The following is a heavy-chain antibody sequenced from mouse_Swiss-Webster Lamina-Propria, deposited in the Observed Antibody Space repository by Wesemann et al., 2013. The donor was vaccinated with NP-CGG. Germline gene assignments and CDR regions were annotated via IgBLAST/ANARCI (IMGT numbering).Heavy chain of an antibody. J-gene: IGHJ2*01. D-gene: IGHD2-5*01. Sequence: VKQRPGQGLEWIGEIDPSDSYTNYNQKFKGKATLTVDKSSSTAYMQLSSLTSEDSAVYYCARLNYSNVENFDYWGQGTTLTVSS. CDR2: IDPSDSYT. CDR3: ARLNYSNVENFDY. V-gene: IGHV1-69*02.